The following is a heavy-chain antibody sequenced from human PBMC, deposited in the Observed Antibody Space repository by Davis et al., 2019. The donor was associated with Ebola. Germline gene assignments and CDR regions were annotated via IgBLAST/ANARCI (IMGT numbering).Heavy chain of an antibody. CDR3: ARDRQGNFWSGPRGFDP. Sequence: PSETLSLTCTVSGGSISSSSYYWGWIRQPPGKGLEWIGSIYYSGSTYYNPSLKSRVTISVDTSKNQFSLKLSSVTAADTAVYYCARDRQGNFWSGPRGFDPWGQGTLVTVSS. CDR2: IYYSGST. D-gene: IGHD3-3*01. J-gene: IGHJ5*02. CDR1: GGSISSSSYY. V-gene: IGHV4-39*02.